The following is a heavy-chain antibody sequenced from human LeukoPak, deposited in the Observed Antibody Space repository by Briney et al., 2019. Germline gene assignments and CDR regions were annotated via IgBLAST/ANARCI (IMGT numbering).Heavy chain of an antibody. CDR3: ARVGIAVAGISYFDY. CDR2: MSAENGNT. J-gene: IGHJ4*02. CDR1: GYTFTSNG. Sequence: GASVKVSCKASGYTFTSNGISWVRQAPGQGLEWMGWMSAENGNTNYAQKLQGRVTMTTDTSTSTAYMELRSLRSDDTAVYYCARVGIAVAGISYFDYWGQGTLVTVSS. V-gene: IGHV1-18*01. D-gene: IGHD6-19*01.